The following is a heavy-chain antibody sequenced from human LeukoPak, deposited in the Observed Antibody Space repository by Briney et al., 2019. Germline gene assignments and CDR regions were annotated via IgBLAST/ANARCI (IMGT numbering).Heavy chain of an antibody. CDR2: IHYSGST. CDR1: GGSISSYY. J-gene: IGHJ5*02. D-gene: IGHD2-2*01. Sequence: SETLSLTCTVSGGSISSYYWSWIRQPPGKGLEWIGYIHYSGSTSYNPSLKSRVTISVDTSKNQISLKVRSATAADTAEYYCARTTEDCSSTSCYQYWFDPWGQGTLVTVSS. CDR3: ARTTEDCSSTSCYQYWFDP. V-gene: IGHV4-59*01.